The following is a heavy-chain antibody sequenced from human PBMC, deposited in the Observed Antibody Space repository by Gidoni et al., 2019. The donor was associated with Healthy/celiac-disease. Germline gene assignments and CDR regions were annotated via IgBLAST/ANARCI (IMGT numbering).Heavy chain of an antibody. J-gene: IGHJ6*02. CDR1: GGSLSRYY. CDR2: IHYSGST. V-gene: IGHV4-59*08. CDR3: ARHNKQQLVRPLYYYYGMDV. Sequence: QVQLQESGPGLVKPSETLSLTCTVSGGSLSRYYWSWIRQPPGKGLEWIGYIHYSGSTNYNPSLKSRVTISVDTSKNQFSLKLSSVTAADTAVYYCARHNKQQLVRPLYYYYGMDVWGQGTTVTVSS. D-gene: IGHD6-13*01.